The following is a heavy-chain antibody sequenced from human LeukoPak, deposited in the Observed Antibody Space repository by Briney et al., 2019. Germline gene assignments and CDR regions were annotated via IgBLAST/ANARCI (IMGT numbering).Heavy chain of an antibody. J-gene: IGHJ1*01. Sequence: GGSLRLSCAASGFTFSSYAMHWVRQAPGKGLEWVAVISYDGSNKYYADSVKGRFTVSRDNSKNTLYLQMNSLRAEDTAVYYCAKDVYSNYGHFQYWGQGTLVTVSS. CDR2: ISYDGSNK. V-gene: IGHV3-30*01. D-gene: IGHD4-11*01. CDR1: GFTFSSYA. CDR3: AKDVYSNYGHFQY.